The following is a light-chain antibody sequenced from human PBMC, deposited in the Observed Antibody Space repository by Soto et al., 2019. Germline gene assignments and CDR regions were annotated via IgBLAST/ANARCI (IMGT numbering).Light chain of an antibody. CDR3: QQSHNWPRT. J-gene: IGKJ1*01. V-gene: IGKV3-11*01. Sequence: EFVMRQSPATLSLSPGDRATLSCRASQRVSTFLAWYQQRPGQAPRLLISEASNRATGIPARFSGSGSGTDFTLTISSLEPEDFAVYYCQQSHNWPRTFGQGTKVDI. CDR2: EAS. CDR1: QRVSTF.